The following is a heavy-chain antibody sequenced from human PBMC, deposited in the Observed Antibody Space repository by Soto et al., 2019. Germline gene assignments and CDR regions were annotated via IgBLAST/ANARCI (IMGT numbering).Heavy chain of an antibody. Sequence: SGPTLVNPTQTLTLTCTFSGFSLSTSGMCVSWIRQPPGKALEWLARIDWDDDKYYSTSLKTRLTISKDTSKNQVVLTMTNMDTVDTATFFCARIHFYYDSSGYGFFDYGGQGTLVPVSS. CDR1: GFSLSTSGMC. V-gene: IGHV2-70*11. CDR2: IDWDDDK. J-gene: IGHJ4*02. CDR3: ARIHFYYDSSGYGFFDY. D-gene: IGHD3-22*01.